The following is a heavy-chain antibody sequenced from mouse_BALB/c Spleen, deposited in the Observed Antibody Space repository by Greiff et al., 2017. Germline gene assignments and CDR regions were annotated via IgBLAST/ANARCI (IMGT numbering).Heavy chain of an antibody. J-gene: IGHJ3*01. CDR2: ISYSGST. CDR3: ARSSYDYDGPWFAY. D-gene: IGHD2-4*01. V-gene: IGHV3-8*02. CDR1: GDSITSGY. Sequence: EVQRVESGPSLVKPSQTLSLTCSVTGDSITSGYWNWIRKFPGNKLEYMGYISYSGSTYYNPSLKSRISITRDTSKNQYYLQLNSVTTEDTATYYCARSSYDYDGPWFAYWGQGTLVTVSA.